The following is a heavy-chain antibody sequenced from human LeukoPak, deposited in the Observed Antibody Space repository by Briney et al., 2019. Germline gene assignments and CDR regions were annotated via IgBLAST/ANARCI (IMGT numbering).Heavy chain of an antibody. Sequence: PGGSLRLSCSASGFTFSSYAMHWVRQAPGKGLGYVSVISSNGGGTSYADSVKGRFTISRDNSKNTLYLQMSNLRVEDTAVYYCVKRGIAAAEYYFDYWGQGTLVTVSS. D-gene: IGHD6-13*01. J-gene: IGHJ4*02. CDR1: GFTFSSYA. CDR3: VKRGIAAAEYYFDY. V-gene: IGHV3-64D*06. CDR2: ISSNGGGT.